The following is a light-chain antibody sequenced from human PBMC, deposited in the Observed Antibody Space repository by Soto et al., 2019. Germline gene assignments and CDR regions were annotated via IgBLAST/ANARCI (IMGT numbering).Light chain of an antibody. J-gene: IGLJ1*01. CDR3: AAWDDSPNGYV. CDR2: SNN. CDR1: TSNIGTNT. V-gene: IGLV1-44*01. Sequence: QLVLTQPPSASGTPGQRVIISCSGSTSNIGTNTVNWYQQFPGASPKLLIYSNNQRPSGVPDRFSGSKSGTSASLAISGLQSEDEADYYCAAWDDSPNGYVFGAGTKVTVL.